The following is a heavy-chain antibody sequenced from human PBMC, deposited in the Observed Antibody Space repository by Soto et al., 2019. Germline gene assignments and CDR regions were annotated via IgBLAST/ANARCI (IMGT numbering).Heavy chain of an antibody. V-gene: IGHV3-15*07. CDR2: IKSKTDGGTT. J-gene: IGHJ4*02. CDR3: ARDQSKLGLDY. D-gene: IGHD6-13*01. Sequence: PGGSLRLSCAASGFTFSNAWMNWVRQAPGKGLEWVGRIKSKTDGGTTDYAAPVKGRFTISRDDSKNTLYLQMNSLRAEDTAVFYGARDQSKLGLDYWGQGTLVTVSS. CDR1: GFTFSNAW.